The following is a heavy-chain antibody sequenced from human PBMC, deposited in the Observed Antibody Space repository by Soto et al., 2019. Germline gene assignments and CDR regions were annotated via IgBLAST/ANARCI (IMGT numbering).Heavy chain of an antibody. CDR3: ARAYSSLSGMDV. CDR1: GGTFSSYP. Sequence: ASVKVSCKSSGGTFSSYPMSWVRQAPGQGLEWMGGIIPIFGTANYAQKFQGRVTITADESTSTAYMELSSLRSEDTAVYYCARAYSSLSGMDVWGQGTTVTVSS. D-gene: IGHD6-6*01. J-gene: IGHJ6*02. V-gene: IGHV1-69*13. CDR2: IIPIFGTA.